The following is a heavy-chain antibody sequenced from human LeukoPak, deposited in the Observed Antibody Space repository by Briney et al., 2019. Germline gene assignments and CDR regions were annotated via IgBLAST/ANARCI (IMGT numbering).Heavy chain of an antibody. CDR1: GFTFSAYA. CDR2: IGGWVVGT. Sequence: GGSLRLSCAVSGFTFSAYAMSWVRQAPGRGLEWVSSIGGWVVGTSYADSVKGRFTISRDNSKKTLYLQMNSLRVVDTAVYFCAKGKINHDGAFDFWGQGTMVTVSS. D-gene: IGHD1-14*01. J-gene: IGHJ3*01. CDR3: AKGKINHDGAFDF. V-gene: IGHV3-23*01.